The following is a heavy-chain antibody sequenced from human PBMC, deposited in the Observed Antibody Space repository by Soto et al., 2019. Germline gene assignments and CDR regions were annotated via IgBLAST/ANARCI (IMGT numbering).Heavy chain of an antibody. J-gene: IGHJ3*02. D-gene: IGHD2-15*01. CDR2: IYYSGST. CDR3: ARGRPVVAATLNAFDI. CDR1: GGSISSSSYY. Sequence: QLQLQESGPGLVKPSETLSLTCTVSGGSISSSSYYWGWIRQPPGKGLEWIGSIYYSGSTYYNPSLKSRVTISVDTSKNQFSLKLSSVTAADTAVYYCARGRPVVAATLNAFDIWGQGTMVTVSS. V-gene: IGHV4-39*01.